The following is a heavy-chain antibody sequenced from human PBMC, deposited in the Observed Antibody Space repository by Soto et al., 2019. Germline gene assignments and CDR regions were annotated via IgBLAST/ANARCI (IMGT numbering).Heavy chain of an antibody. Sequence: SVKVSCKASGGTFSSYPITWVRQAPGQGLEWLGGIFPIFGTTNYAQRFEDRVTITADELTSTAYMELSSLRSEDTAVYYWPMIEYSSGSDYWGQGTLVTVSS. V-gene: IGHV1-69*13. CDR1: GGTFSSYP. CDR2: IFPIFGTT. CDR3: PMIEYSSGSDY. J-gene: IGHJ4*02. D-gene: IGHD6-19*01.